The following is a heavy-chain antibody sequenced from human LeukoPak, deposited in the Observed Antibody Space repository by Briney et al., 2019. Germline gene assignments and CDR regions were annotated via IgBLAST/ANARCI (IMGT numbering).Heavy chain of an antibody. J-gene: IGHJ2*01. D-gene: IGHD3-10*01. V-gene: IGHV4-59*12. CDR2: GHFSGYA. CDR3: ARRGFFGSGNYYNPSSYFDV. Sequence: SETLSLTCSISADSISSYYWGWIRQTPQRGLELIGYGHFSGYADYNPSLKSRVNLSVDTTKKLISLRLTSVTAAVTAVYYCARRGFFGSGNYYNPSSYFDVWGRGALVTVSS. CDR1: ADSISSYY.